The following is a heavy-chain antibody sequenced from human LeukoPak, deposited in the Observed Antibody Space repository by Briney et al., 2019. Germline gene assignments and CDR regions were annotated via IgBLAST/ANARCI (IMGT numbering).Heavy chain of an antibody. Sequence: PGRSLRLSCAASGFTSSSYAMHWVRQAPGKGLEWVAVISYDGSNKYYADSVKGRFTISRDNSKNTLYLQMNSLRAEDTAVYYCARESVDSGSYYEDFSSYFDYWGQGTLVTVSS. J-gene: IGHJ4*02. CDR3: ARESVDSGSYYEDFSSYFDY. CDR2: ISYDGSNK. CDR1: GFTSSSYA. D-gene: IGHD1-26*01. V-gene: IGHV3-30-3*01.